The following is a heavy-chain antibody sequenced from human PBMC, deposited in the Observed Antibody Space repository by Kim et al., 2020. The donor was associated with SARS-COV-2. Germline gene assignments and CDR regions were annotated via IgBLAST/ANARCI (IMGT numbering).Heavy chain of an antibody. V-gene: IGHV1-2*02. J-gene: IGHJ4*02. CDR3: AREVQHSNSFDY. CDR1: GFTHTDYY. D-gene: IGHD3-22*01. CDR2: INPDSAGT. Sequence: ASVKVSCKPSGFTHTDYYMHWVRQAPGQGLEWIGWINPDSAGTNYAPNFQGRVTVTRDTSINTAYMELTRLTSDDTAIYYCAREVQHSNSFDYWGQGTLVTVSS.